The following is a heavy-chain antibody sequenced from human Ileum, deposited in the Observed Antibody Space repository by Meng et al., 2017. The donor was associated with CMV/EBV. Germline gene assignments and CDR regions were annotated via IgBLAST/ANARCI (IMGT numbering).Heavy chain of an antibody. CDR2: FNHYGST. D-gene: IGHD4-11*01. Sequence: HVQLQEWGAGLLKPSDTLSLTCAVYGGSFRGYYWSWIRQVPGKGLEWIGEFNHYGSTNYNPSLKSRVTISVDTSKNQFSLNLSSVTAADTAVYYCASGKSNLEYWGQGTLVTASS. CDR1: GGSFRGYY. V-gene: IGHV4-34*01. CDR3: ASGKSNLEY. J-gene: IGHJ4*02.